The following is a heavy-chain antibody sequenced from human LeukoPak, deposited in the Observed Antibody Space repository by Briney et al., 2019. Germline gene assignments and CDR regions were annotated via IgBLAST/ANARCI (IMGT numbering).Heavy chain of an antibody. D-gene: IGHD2-2*01. CDR2: IYYSGST. CDR3: AGYCSSTICYGIFDY. J-gene: IGHJ4*02. V-gene: IGHV4-39*01. Sequence: WETLSLTCTVSGGSISSSSYYWGWIRQPPGKGLEWIGSIYYSGSTYYNPSLKSRVTISVDTSKNQFSLKLSSVTAADTAVYYCAGYCSSTICYGIFDYWGQGTLVTVSS. CDR1: GGSISSSSYY.